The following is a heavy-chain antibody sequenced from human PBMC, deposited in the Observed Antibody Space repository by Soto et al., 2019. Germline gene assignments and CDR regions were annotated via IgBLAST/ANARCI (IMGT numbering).Heavy chain of an antibody. CDR2: ISVSGTT. D-gene: IGHD2-15*01. Sequence: PGGSLRLSCAASGFTVSDSEMEWGRQTPGKGLEWISYISVSGTTIYSDSVRGRFTISRDNAKNSLFLHMIGLRAEDSALYYCARGWSNGGTHFDYWGQGTLVTVSS. J-gene: IGHJ4*02. CDR1: GFTVSDSE. V-gene: IGHV3-48*03. CDR3: ARGWSNGGTHFDY.